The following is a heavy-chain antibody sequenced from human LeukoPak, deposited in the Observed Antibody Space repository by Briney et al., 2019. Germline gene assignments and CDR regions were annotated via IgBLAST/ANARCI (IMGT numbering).Heavy chain of an antibody. CDR3: AKAGNSYGSGSTYDAFDI. J-gene: IGHJ3*02. CDR2: IGSSGGGT. CDR1: GFTFDTHA. Sequence: GGSLRLSCAASGFTFDTHAMGWVRQAPGKGLEWVSAIGSSGGGTYYADSVKGRFTISRDNSKNTVFLQMDSLRAEDRAIYYCAKAGNSYGSGSTYDAFDIWGQGTMVTVTS. V-gene: IGHV3-23*01. D-gene: IGHD3-10*01.